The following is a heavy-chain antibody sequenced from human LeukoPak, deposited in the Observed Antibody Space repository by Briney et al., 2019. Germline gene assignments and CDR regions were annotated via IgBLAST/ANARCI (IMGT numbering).Heavy chain of an antibody. J-gene: IGHJ4*02. CDR1: GYTFTANG. CDR2: ISAYNGNT. D-gene: IGHD6-19*01. Sequence: GASVKVSCKASGYTFTANGISWVRQAPGQGLEWMGWISAYNGNTDYVQKLQGRVTMTTDTSTSTAYMELRSLRSDDTAVYYCARDRGIAVGNRDLGYWGQGTLVTVSS. V-gene: IGHV1-18*01. CDR3: ARDRGIAVGNRDLGY.